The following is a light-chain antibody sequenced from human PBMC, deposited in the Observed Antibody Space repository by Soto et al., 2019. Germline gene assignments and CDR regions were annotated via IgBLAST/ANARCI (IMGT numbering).Light chain of an antibody. CDR3: LQSFNSPYT. J-gene: IGKJ2*01. V-gene: IGKV1-39*01. CDR1: QFINKY. CDR2: AAS. Sequence: IQMTQAPSSLSSSVGYRVTITCRASQFINKYLSWYQEKPGRAPRLLIYAASTLQVGVPSRFSGSGSGTDFTLTIISLQPEDFATYYCLQSFNSPYTFGQGTKVDI.